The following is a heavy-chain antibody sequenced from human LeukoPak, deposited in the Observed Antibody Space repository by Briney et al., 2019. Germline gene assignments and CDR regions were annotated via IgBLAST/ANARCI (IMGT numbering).Heavy chain of an antibody. CDR1: GGSISSSNW. D-gene: IGHD6-19*01. V-gene: IGHV4-4*02. J-gene: IGHJ4*02. CDR2: IYHSGST. Sequence: SETLSLTCAVSGGSISSSNWWSWGRPPPGKRLEWIGEIYHSGSTNYNPSLKSRVTISVDKSKNQFSLKLSSVTAADTAVYYCARIAVAGTYFDYWGQGTLVTVSS. CDR3: ARIAVAGTYFDY.